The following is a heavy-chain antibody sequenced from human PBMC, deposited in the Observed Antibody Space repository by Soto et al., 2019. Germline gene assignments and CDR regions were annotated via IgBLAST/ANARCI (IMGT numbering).Heavy chain of an antibody. J-gene: IGHJ4*01. CDR1: GYTFTTYG. CDR3: ARVAKAGDYGDYGRYYFDY. CDR2: ISAYSGNT. Sequence: QVQLVQSGAEVKKPGASVKVSCKASGYTFTTYGITWVRQAPGQGLEWMGWISAYSGNTNYAQKLQGRLTVTTDTSTNTAYMDLRSLRSDDTAVYYWARVAKAGDYGDYGRYYFDYWGHGTLVTVSS. V-gene: IGHV1-18*04. D-gene: IGHD4-17*01.